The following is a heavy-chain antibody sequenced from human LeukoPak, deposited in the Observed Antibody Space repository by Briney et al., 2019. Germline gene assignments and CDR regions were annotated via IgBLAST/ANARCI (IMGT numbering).Heavy chain of an antibody. J-gene: IGHJ4*02. CDR2: IRYDGSNK. V-gene: IGHV3-30*02. Sequence: GGSLRLSCAASGFTFSSYGMHWVRQAPGKGPEWVAFIRYDGSNKYYADSVKGRFTISRDNSKNTLYLQMNSLRAEDTAVYYCAKGEYYYDSSGYYEVGFDYWGQGTLVTVSS. D-gene: IGHD3-22*01. CDR1: GFTFSSYG. CDR3: AKGEYYYDSSGYYEVGFDY.